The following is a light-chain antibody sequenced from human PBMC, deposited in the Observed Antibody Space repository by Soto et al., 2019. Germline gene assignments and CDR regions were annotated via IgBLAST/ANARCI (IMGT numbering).Light chain of an antibody. V-gene: IGLV1-47*02. J-gene: IGLJ1*01. CDR1: DSNIGSNS. CDR2: YNN. CDR3: AAWDASLSACV. Sequence: QSVPTQPPSASGTAGQGVTISCSGGDSNIGSNSVYWYQHLPRMAPKLLIYYNNQRPSGVPDRFSGSRSGTSASLAIVGLRSEDEAVYYCAAWDASLSACVFGNGTKLTVL.